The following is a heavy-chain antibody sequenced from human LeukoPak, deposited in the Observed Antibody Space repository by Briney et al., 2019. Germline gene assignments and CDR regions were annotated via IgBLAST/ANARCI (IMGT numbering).Heavy chain of an antibody. CDR1: GGSLSTHH. D-gene: IGHD3-22*01. J-gene: IGHJ4*02. V-gene: IGHV4-59*11. CDR3: ARGYDSSAYYPFNY. CDR2: ISDSGST. Sequence: SETLSLTCVVSGGSLSTHHWSWIRQSPGRGLEWIGYISDSGSTNCNPSLKSRVTISVDTSKNQFSLMLSSVTAADTAVYYCARGYDSSAYYPFNYWGQGTLVTVSS.